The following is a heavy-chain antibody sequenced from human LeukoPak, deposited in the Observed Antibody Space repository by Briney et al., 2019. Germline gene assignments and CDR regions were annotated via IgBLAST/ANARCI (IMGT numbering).Heavy chain of an antibody. CDR1: GFTFSSYG. J-gene: IGHJ4*02. Sequence: GGSLRLSCAASGFTFSSYGMHWVRQAPGKGLEWVAVISYDGSNKYYADSVKGRFTISRDNSKNTLYLQMNSLRAEDTAVYYCAKEGQDIVVVPAVMMVWTGYYFDYWGQGTLVTVSS. CDR2: ISYDGSNK. V-gene: IGHV3-30*18. D-gene: IGHD2-2*01. CDR3: AKEGQDIVVVPAVMMVWTGYYFDY.